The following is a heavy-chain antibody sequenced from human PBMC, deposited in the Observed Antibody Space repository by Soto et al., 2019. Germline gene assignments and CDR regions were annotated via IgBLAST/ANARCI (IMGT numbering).Heavy chain of an antibody. J-gene: IGHJ4*02. D-gene: IGHD3-22*01. Sequence: QVQLVQSGAEVKKPGASVKVSCKASGYTFTTYGMSWVRQAPGQGLDWMGGISTYNGNTKYAERLKGRVTMTTNTTPSTAYMELRSLRSDDTAVYYCARGPTDYYDNSGNYFLDYWGQGTLVTVSS. CDR1: GYTFTTYG. CDR3: ARGPTDYYDNSGNYFLDY. V-gene: IGHV1-18*01. CDR2: ISTYNGNT.